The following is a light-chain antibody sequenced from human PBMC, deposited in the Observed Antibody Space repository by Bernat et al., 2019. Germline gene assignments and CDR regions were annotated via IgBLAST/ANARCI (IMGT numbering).Light chain of an antibody. J-gene: IGKJ5*01. CDR3: QQYTRSPREIT. CDR2: GGS. Sequence: EIVLTQSPGTLSLSPGERATLSCRASQSVGSSYLAWYQHKPGQSPRLLIYGGSSRATGIPDRFSGSGSGTDFILTINRLEPEDFAVYYCQQYTRSPREITFGQGTRLEIK. CDR1: QSVGSSY. V-gene: IGKV3-20*01.